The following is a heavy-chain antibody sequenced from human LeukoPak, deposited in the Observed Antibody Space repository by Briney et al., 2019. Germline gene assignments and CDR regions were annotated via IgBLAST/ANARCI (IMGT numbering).Heavy chain of an antibody. CDR1: GFTFSSYG. D-gene: IGHD3-9*01. CDR3: ARGDILTGYYRGRVDY. CDR2: IWYDGSNK. V-gene: IGHV3-33*01. J-gene: IGHJ4*02. Sequence: SGRSLRLSCAASGFTFSSYGMHWVRQAPGKGLEWVAVIWYDGSNKYYADSVKGRFTISRDNSKNTLYLHMNSLRAEDTAVYYCARGDILTGYYRGRVDYWGQGTLVTVSS.